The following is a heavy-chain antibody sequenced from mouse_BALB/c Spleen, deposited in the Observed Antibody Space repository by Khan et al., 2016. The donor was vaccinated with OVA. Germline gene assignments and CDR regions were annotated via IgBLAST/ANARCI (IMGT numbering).Heavy chain of an antibody. D-gene: IGHD2-14*01. V-gene: IGHV9-4*02. CDR3: ARGGAAYYRNDGGAMEY. J-gene: IGHJ4*01. CDR2: LNTHSGVP. CDR1: GYTFTTAG. Sequence: IQLVQSGPELKKPGETDRISCKASGYTFTTAGIQWVQKMPGKGLKWICWLNTHSGVPKCEEHFKGRFAFSLEISVNTAYLQITNLKNEDTATYFCARGGAAYYRNDGGAMEYWGQGTSVTVSS.